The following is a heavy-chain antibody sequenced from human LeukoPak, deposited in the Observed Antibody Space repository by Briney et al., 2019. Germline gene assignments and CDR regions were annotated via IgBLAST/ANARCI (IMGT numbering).Heavy chain of an antibody. Sequence: PGGSLRLSCAASGFTVNNYWMYWVRQPPGKGLVWISLIKNDGRSTTYADSVKGRFTISRDNGMNMLYLQMNSLRAEDTALYHCARANGGADSWGQGTLVTVSS. CDR3: ARANGGADS. J-gene: IGHJ4*02. CDR1: GFTVNNYW. CDR2: IKNDGRST. V-gene: IGHV3-74*01. D-gene: IGHD3-10*01.